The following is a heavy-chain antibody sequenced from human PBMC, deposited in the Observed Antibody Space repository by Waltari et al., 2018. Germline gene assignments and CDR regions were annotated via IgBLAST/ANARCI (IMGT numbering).Heavy chain of an antibody. V-gene: IGHV3-7*01. CDR3: ARRVPFDY. CDR2: IKQDGSAT. CDR1: GFTFGGSG. Sequence: EVQLVESGGGLVQPGGSLRPSCAAAGFTFGGSGMSWVRQAPGKGLEWVANIKQDGSATYYGDSVKGRFTISRDNAKNTLYLQMNSLRAEDTAVYYCARRVPFDYWGQGTLVTVSS. J-gene: IGHJ4*02.